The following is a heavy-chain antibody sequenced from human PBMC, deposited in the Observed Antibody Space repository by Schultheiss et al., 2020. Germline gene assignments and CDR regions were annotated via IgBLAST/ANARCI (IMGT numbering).Heavy chain of an antibody. V-gene: IGHV4-59*01. CDR2: IYYSGST. CDR1: GGSISSYY. D-gene: IGHD3-16*01. Sequence: SETLSLTCTVSGGSISSYYWSWIRQPPGKGLEWIGYIYYSGSTNYNPSLKSRVTISVDTSKNQFSLKLSSVTAAHTAVYYCARESYALRDFDYWGQGTLVTVSS. CDR3: ARESYALRDFDY. J-gene: IGHJ4*02.